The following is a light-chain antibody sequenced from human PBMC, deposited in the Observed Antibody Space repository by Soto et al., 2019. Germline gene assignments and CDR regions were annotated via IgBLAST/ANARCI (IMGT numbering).Light chain of an antibody. CDR2: DTS. V-gene: IGKV3D-20*02. CDR3: QQGGNWPLT. J-gene: IGKJ1*01. Sequence: ESVFPQSPGTLSLSPGERATLSCRASQTLSNSFIAWYQQKPGQAPRLLIYDTSSRATGVPDRYSGSGSGTDFTLTISSLEPEDFAVYYCQQGGNWPLTFGQGTKVDI. CDR1: QTLSNSF.